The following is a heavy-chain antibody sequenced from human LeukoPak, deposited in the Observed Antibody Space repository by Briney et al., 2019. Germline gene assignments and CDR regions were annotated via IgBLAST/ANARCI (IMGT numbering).Heavy chain of an antibody. J-gene: IGHJ4*02. CDR2: IKQDGSEK. D-gene: IGHD2-2*01. CDR3: ARRQPLGCSGTSCYAGPVDY. CDR1: GFTFSGYW. Sequence: GGSLRLSCAASGFTFSGYWMSWVRQAPGKGLEWVANIKQDGSEKYYVDSVKGRFTISRDNGKNSLYLQMNSLRAEDTAVYYCARRQPLGCSGTSCYAGPVDYWGQGTLVTVSS. V-gene: IGHV3-7*01.